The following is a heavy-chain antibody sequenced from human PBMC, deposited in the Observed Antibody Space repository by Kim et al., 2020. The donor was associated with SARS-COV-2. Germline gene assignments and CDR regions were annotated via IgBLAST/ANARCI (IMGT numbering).Heavy chain of an antibody. CDR3: ARDQAGVTVTTGHDAFDI. CDR1: GFTFSSYS. V-gene: IGHV3-21*01. J-gene: IGHJ3*02. Sequence: GGSLRLSCAASGFTFSSYSMNWVRQAPGKGLEWVSSISSSSSYIYYADSVKGRFTISRDNAKNSLYLQMNSLRAEDTAVYYCARDQAGVTVTTGHDAFDIWGQGTMVTVSS. D-gene: IGHD4-17*01. CDR2: ISSSSSYI.